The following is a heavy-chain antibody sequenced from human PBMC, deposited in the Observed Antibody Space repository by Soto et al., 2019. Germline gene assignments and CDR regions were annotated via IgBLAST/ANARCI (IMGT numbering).Heavy chain of an antibody. V-gene: IGHV1-69*02. CDR2: IIPIFGIA. CDR1: GGTFSRYS. J-gene: IGHJ6*02. D-gene: IGHD2-2*01. Sequence: QVQLVQSGAEVKKPGSSVKVSCKASGGTFSRYSITWVRQAPGHGLEWIGRIIPIFGIASYAQKFQGRVTINADASESPGYLEVSSLDSEDPALYYWARGDRGRETRLVPAAIAVKDVLCPGTTVCVSS. CDR3: ARGDRGRETRLVPAAIAVKDV.